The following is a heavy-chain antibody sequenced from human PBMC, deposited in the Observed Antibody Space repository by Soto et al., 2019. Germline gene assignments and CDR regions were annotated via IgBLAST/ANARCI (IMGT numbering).Heavy chain of an antibody. CDR2: INAGNGNT. Sequence: GASVKVSCKASGYTFTSYAMHWVRQAPGQRLEWMGWINAGNGNTKYSQKFQGRVTITRDTSASTAYMELSSLRSEDTAVYYCARQRSPTVTTRYYYYGMDVWGQGTTVTVSS. D-gene: IGHD4-4*01. CDR1: GYTFTSYA. J-gene: IGHJ6*02. V-gene: IGHV1-3*01. CDR3: ARQRSPTVTTRYYYYGMDV.